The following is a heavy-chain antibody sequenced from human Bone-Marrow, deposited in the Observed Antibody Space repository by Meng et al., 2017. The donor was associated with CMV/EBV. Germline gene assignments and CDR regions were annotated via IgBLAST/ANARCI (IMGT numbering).Heavy chain of an antibody. V-gene: IGHV4-59*01. CDR2: IYYTGST. D-gene: IGHD3-10*01. J-gene: IGHJ4*02. CDR3: ARGRVYYYGSGTYYPLDY. CDR1: DGSISNYY. Sequence: SETLSLTCTVSDGSISNYYWNWIRQPPGKGLEWIGYIYYTGSTNYNPSLKSRVTISLDTSKNQFSLKLSSVTAADTAVYYCARGRVYYYGSGTYYPLDYWGQGTRVTGSS.